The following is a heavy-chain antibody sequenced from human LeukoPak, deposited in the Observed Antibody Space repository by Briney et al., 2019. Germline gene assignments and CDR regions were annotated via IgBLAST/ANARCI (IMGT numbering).Heavy chain of an antibody. CDR1: GVSISSSSYY. V-gene: IGHV4-39*01. D-gene: IGHD5-18*01. J-gene: IGHJ4*02. CDR2: IYYSGST. CDR3: ARFVSHTALDY. Sequence: SETLSLTCTVSGVSISSSSYYWVWIRQPPGKGLQWIGSIYYSGSTYYNPSLKSRVTIFVDTSKNQFSLRLSSVTAADTAVYYCARFVSHTALDYWGQGTLVTVSS.